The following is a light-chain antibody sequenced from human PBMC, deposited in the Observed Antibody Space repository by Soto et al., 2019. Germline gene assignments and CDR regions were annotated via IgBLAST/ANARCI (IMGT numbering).Light chain of an antibody. CDR1: SGHSSFA. J-gene: IGLJ3*02. CDR2: VNSDGTH. CDR3: QTWDWEGGSWV. V-gene: IGLV4-69*01. Sequence: QPVLTQSPSASASLGASVNLTCTLSSGHSSFAIAWHQQQPQKGPRYLMKVNSDGTHNKGDGIPDRFSGSSSGAERYLTISSLQSEDEADYFCQTWDWEGGSWVFGGGTKPTVL.